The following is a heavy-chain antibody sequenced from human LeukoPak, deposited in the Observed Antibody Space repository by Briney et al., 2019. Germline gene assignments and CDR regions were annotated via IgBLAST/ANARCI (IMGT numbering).Heavy chain of an antibody. CDR3: AKDFGRDMDRGALSPFDI. CDR1: GFTFSSYA. D-gene: IGHD3-10*01. CDR2: ISGSGGST. Sequence: PGGSLRLSCAASGFTFSSYAMSWVRQAPGKGLEWVSAISGSGGSTYYADSVKGRFTISRDNSKNTLYLQMNSLRAEDTAGYYCAKDFGRDMDRGALSPFDIWGQGTMVTVSS. J-gene: IGHJ3*02. V-gene: IGHV3-23*01.